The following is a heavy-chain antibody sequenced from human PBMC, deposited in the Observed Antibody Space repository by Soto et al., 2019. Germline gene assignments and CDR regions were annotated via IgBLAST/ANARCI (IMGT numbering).Heavy chain of an antibody. Sequence: QVQLQESGPGLVKPSQTLSLTCTVSGGSISSGDYYWSWIRQPPGKGLEWIGYIYYSGSTYYNPSLKSRVTISVDTTKNQFALKLSSVTAADTAVYYCASGPVVVVAATLDPWGQGTLVTVSS. CDR2: IYYSGST. J-gene: IGHJ5*02. CDR1: GGSISSGDYY. V-gene: IGHV4-30-4*01. D-gene: IGHD2-15*01. CDR3: ASGPVVVVAATLDP.